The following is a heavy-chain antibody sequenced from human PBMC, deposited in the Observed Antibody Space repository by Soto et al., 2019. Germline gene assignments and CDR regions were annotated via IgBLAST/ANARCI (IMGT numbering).Heavy chain of an antibody. CDR3: AREGASGSHIGY. V-gene: IGHV1-69*01. CDR1: GGTFSSYA. CDR2: IIPIFGTA. J-gene: IGHJ4*02. Sequence: QVQLVQSGAEVKKPGSSVKVSCKASGGTFSSYAISWVRQAPGQGLEWMGGIIPIFGTANYAQKFQGRVTITADESTSTDYLELSSLRSEDTAVYYCAREGASGSHIGYWGQGTLVTVSS. D-gene: IGHD3-22*01.